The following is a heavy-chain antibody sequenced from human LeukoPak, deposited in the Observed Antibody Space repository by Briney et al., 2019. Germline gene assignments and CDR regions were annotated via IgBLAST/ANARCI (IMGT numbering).Heavy chain of an antibody. CDR2: IRSYSSYI. D-gene: IGHD2-21*01. CDR3: ARYSEVYYYVDV. CDR1: GFTFSNYW. J-gene: IGHJ6*03. V-gene: IGHV3-21*01. Sequence: GGSLRLSCAASGFTFSNYWMHWVRHAPGKGLEWVATIRSYSSYIHYADSVKGRFIISRDDAKKSMYLQMNSLRVEDTAVYFCARYSEVYYYVDVWGTGTTVTVSS.